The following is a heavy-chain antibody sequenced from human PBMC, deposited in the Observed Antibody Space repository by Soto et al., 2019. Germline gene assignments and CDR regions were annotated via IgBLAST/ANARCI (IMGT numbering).Heavy chain of an antibody. CDR3: TRERSLVSFLFDY. J-gene: IGHJ4*02. CDR2: ISGSGRGSRP. Sequence: GGSLRLSCVESGFNFSNYAVAWVRQAPGKGLEWVSSISGSGRGSRPYYADSVQGRFTISRDHSKNIVSLQMDSLRVDDTAVYYCTRERSLVSFLFDYWGPGTPVTVSS. CDR1: GFNFSNYA. D-gene: IGHD3-16*01. V-gene: IGHV3-23*01.